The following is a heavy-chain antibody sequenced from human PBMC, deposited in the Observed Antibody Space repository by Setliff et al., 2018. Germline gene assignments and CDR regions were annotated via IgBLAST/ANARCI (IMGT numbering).Heavy chain of an antibody. CDR3: ARDLTYYDFWSGYYSPRAFDI. J-gene: IGHJ3*02. CDR2: IYHSGST. D-gene: IGHD3-3*01. Sequence: SENPSLTCAVSGGSISSSNWWSWVRQPPGKGLEWIGEIYHSGSTNYNPSLKSRVTISVDKSKNQFSLKLSSVTAADTAVYYCARDLTYYDFWSGYYSPRAFDIWGQGTMVTVSS. V-gene: IGHV4-4*02. CDR1: GGSISSSNW.